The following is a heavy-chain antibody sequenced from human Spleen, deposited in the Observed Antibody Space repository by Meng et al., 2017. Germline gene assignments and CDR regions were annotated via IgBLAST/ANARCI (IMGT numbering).Heavy chain of an antibody. V-gene: IGHV3-48*03. CDR2: INYSGRII. J-gene: IGHJ6*02. D-gene: IGHD3-10*01. CDR3: ARDATYSRGYDYDYGMDV. CDR1: GFSFNSYE. Sequence: GGSLRLSCAASGFSFNSYEMNWVRQAPGKGLEWISYINYSGRIIYYADSVKGRFTISRDNAKNSLYLQMNSLRAEDTAVYYCARDATYSRGYDYDYGMDVWGRGTTVTVSS.